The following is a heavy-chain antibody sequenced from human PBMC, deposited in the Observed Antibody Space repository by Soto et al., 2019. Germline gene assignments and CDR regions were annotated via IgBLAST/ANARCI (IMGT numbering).Heavy chain of an antibody. Sequence: GGSLRLSCAASGFTFSSYSMNWVRQAPGKGLEWVSYISSSSSTIYYADSVKGRFTISRDNAKNSLYLQMNSLRAEDTAVYYCARSPAPSRYCSGGSCYYGDYWGQGTLVTVSS. D-gene: IGHD2-15*01. J-gene: IGHJ4*02. CDR3: ARSPAPSRYCSGGSCYYGDY. V-gene: IGHV3-48*01. CDR2: ISSSSSTI. CDR1: GFTFSSYS.